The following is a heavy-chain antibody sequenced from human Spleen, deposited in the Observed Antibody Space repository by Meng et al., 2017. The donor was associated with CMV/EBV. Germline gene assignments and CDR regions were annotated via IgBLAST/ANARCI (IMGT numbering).Heavy chain of an antibody. CDR1: GGSIDSSYY. Sequence: SETLSLTCSISGGSIDSSYYWGWIRQPPGKGLEWIGSIYYSGSTYYNPSLKSRVTISVDTSKNQFSLKLSSVTAADTAVYYCARDKGGVVNYDPIKWGQGTLVTVSS. CDR2: IYYSGST. CDR3: ARDKGGVVNYDPIK. D-gene: IGHD3-3*01. J-gene: IGHJ4*02. V-gene: IGHV4-39*07.